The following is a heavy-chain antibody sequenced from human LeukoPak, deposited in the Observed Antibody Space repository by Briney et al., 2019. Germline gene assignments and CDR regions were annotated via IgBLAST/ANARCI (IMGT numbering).Heavy chain of an antibody. Sequence: SETLSPTCTVSGGSISSYYWSWIRQPPGKGLEWIGYIYYSGSTNYNPSLKSRVTISVDTPKNQFSLKLSSVTAADTAVYYCARGSSYSGSYRYYYYYMDVWGKGTTVTVSS. D-gene: IGHD1-26*01. CDR1: GGSISSYY. V-gene: IGHV4-59*01. CDR3: ARGSSYSGSYRYYYYYMDV. J-gene: IGHJ6*03. CDR2: IYYSGST.